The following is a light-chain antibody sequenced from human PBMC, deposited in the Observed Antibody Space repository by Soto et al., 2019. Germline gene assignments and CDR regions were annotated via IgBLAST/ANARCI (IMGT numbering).Light chain of an antibody. Sequence: QSALTQPASVSGSPGQSITISCTGTSSDVGGYNYVSWYQQHPGKAPKLMIYDVSNRPSGVSNRFSGSKSGNTASLTISGLQAEDEAHYYCSSQAVSSTLVFGGGTKLTVL. CDR1: SSDVGGYNY. V-gene: IGLV2-14*01. CDR3: SSQAVSSTLV. CDR2: DVS. J-gene: IGLJ2*01.